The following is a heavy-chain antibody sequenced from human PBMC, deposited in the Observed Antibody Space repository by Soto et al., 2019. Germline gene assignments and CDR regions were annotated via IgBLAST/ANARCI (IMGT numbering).Heavy chain of an antibody. CDR3: ARDPPVVVPAATSPFRQGSSNDY. V-gene: IGHV3-66*01. D-gene: IGHD2-2*01. CDR1: GFTVSSNY. CDR2: IYSGGST. Sequence: EVQLVESGGGLVQPGGSLRLSCAASGFTVSSNYMSWVRQAPGKGLEWVSVIYSGGSTYYADSVKGRFTISRDNPKNTLYLQMNSLRAEDTAVYYCARDPPVVVPAATSPFRQGSSNDYWGQGTLVTVSS. J-gene: IGHJ4*02.